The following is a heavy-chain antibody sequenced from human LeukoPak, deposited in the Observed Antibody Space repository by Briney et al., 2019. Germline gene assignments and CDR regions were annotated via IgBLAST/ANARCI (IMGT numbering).Heavy chain of an antibody. V-gene: IGHV4-38-2*01. D-gene: IGHD2-2*01. CDR2: IYHTGST. J-gene: IGHJ4*02. CDR1: GYSISSGYY. Sequence: PSETLSHTCGVSGYSISSGYYWGWIRQPPGKGLQWIGTIYHTGSTYYKPSLKSRVTISVDTSKNQFSLKLSSVTAADAAVYYCARQLFTTSRHFDSWGQGTLVTVSS. CDR3: ARQLFTTSRHFDS.